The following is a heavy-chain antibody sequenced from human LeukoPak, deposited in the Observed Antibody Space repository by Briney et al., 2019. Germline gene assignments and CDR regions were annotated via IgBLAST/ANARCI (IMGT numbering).Heavy chain of an antibody. V-gene: IGHV6-1*01. J-gene: IGHJ6*02. CDR1: GDSVSSNSAA. Sequence: SQTLSLTCAISGDSVSSNSAAWNWIRQSPSRGLEWLGRTYYRSKWYNDYAESVKSRITINPDTSKDQFSLQLNSVTPEDTAVYYCAVELWENYGMDVWGQGTTVTVSS. CDR3: AVELWENYGMDV. CDR2: TYYRSKWYN. D-gene: IGHD1-26*01.